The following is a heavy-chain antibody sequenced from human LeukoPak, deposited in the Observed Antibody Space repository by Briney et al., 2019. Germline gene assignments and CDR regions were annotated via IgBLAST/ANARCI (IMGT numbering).Heavy chain of an antibody. D-gene: IGHD4-23*01. Sequence: SETLSLTCPVSGGSISSYYWSWIRQPPGKGLEWLGYIYYSGSTNYNPSLKSRVTISVDTSKNQFSLKLSSVTAADTAAYYCASYEVVTPGGGYFQHWGQGTLVTVSS. V-gene: IGHV4-59*01. J-gene: IGHJ1*01. CDR1: GGSISSYY. CDR2: IYYSGST. CDR3: ASYEVVTPGGGYFQH.